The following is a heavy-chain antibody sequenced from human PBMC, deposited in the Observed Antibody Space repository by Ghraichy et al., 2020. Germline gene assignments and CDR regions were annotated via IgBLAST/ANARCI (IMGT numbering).Heavy chain of an antibody. CDR1: GFTFSSYW. CDR2: INSDGSST. CDR3: ARVMVSGWYRHDAFDI. J-gene: IGHJ3*02. V-gene: IGHV3-74*01. D-gene: IGHD6-19*01. Sequence: GGSLRLSCAASGFTFSSYWMHWVRQAPGKGLVWVSRINSDGSSTSYADSVKGRFTISRDNAKNTLYLQMNSLRAEDTAVYYCARVMVSGWYRHDAFDIWGQGTMVTVSS.